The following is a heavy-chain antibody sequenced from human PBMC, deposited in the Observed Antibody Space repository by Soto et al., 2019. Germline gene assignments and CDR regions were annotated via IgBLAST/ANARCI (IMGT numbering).Heavy chain of an antibody. CDR3: ARGPITIFGLVIMPIDY. CDR1: GFTFSNYG. Sequence: GGSLRLSCAASGFTFSNYGMHWVRQAPGKGLEWVAVISYDGSNKYYADSVKGRFSISRDNSKNTLYLQMNSLRAEDTAVYYCARGPITIFGLVIMPIDYWGQGTLVTVSS. CDR2: ISYDGSNK. V-gene: IGHV3-30*03. D-gene: IGHD3-3*01. J-gene: IGHJ4*02.